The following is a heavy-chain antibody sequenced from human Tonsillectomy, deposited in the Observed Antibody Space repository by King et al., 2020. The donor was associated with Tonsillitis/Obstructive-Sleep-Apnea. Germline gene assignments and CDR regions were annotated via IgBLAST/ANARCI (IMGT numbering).Heavy chain of an antibody. J-gene: IGHJ6*03. Sequence: QVQLVQSGAEVKKPGSSVTVSCTASGGTFSSYAISWVRQAPGQGLEWMGGIIPIFGTANYAQQFYGRVTITADESTSTAYMELSSLRSEDTAVYYCARDQCGGDCSPLYYYYHYMDVWGKGTTVTVSS. D-gene: IGHD2-21*01. V-gene: IGHV1-69*01. CDR1: GGTFSSYA. CDR2: IIPIFGTA. CDR3: ARDQCGGDCSPLYYYYHYMDV.